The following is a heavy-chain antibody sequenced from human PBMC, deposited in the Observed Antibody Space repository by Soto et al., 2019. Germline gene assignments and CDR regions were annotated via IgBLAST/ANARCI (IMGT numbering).Heavy chain of an antibody. V-gene: IGHV4-4*02. D-gene: IGHD1-26*01. CDR2: IYHSGST. CDR3: AREVFGVGAIFGFDY. CDR1: GGSISSSNW. Sequence: SETLSLTCAVSGGSISSSNWWSWVRQPPGKGLEWIGEIYHSGSTNYNPSLKSRVTISVDKSKNQFSLKLSSVTAADTAVYYFAREVFGVGAIFGFDYWGRGTLVTVSS. J-gene: IGHJ4*02.